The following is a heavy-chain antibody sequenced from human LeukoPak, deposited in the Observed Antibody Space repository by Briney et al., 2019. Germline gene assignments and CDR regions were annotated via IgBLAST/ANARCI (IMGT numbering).Heavy chain of an antibody. CDR2: IYYSGST. J-gene: IGHJ4*02. Sequence: SETLSLTCTVSGGSISSSSYYWGWFRQPPGKGLEWIGSIYYSGSTYYNPSLKSRVTISVDTSKNQFSLKLSSVTAADTAVYYCAVGYSGYDFISYWGQGTLVTVSS. CDR1: GGSISSSSYY. CDR3: AVGYSGYDFISY. V-gene: IGHV4-39*07. D-gene: IGHD5-12*01.